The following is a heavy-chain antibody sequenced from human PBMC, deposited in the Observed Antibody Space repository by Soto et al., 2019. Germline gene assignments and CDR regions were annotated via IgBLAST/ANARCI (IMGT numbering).Heavy chain of an antibody. D-gene: IGHD3-10*01. Sequence: EVQLVESGGGLIQPGGSLRLSCTASGLSVRNNYMSWVRQAPGMGLEWVSVIYNDGTTYYADSVKGPFTISRDTSKNTLSLQMDSLRAEDTAVYYCVRPLPSGRNYGMDVWGQGTTVTVSS. V-gene: IGHV3-53*01. J-gene: IGHJ6*02. CDR2: IYNDGTT. CDR1: GLSVRNNY. CDR3: VRPLPSGRNYGMDV.